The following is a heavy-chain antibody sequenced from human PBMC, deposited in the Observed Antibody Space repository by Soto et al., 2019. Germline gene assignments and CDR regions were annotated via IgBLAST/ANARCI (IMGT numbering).Heavy chain of an antibody. J-gene: IGHJ4*02. V-gene: IGHV3-7*03. Sequence: GWSLRLSCVASGFTFSSSFMGWVRQAPGKGLEWVANINQDGGGTYYVDSVQGRFTISRDNAKDSLFLQLNSLRGEDTAVYYCARYFRGSGRYFFDYWGQGTLVTVSS. CDR2: INQDGGGT. CDR3: ARYFRGSGRYFFDY. D-gene: IGHD6-19*01. CDR1: GFTFSSSF.